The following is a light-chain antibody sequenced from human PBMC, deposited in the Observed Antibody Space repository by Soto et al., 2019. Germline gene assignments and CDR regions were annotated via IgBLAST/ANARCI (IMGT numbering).Light chain of an antibody. J-gene: IGKJ1*01. CDR2: GAS. Sequence: EIVRTSSTGTLSLSPGDRVTLSLRASQSISISLAWYQHKPGQAPRLLIHGASTRATGVPARISGSGSGTEFTLTISSLQSEDLAVYYCQQFRNWPWTFGQGTKVDI. CDR3: QQFRNWPWT. V-gene: IGKV3D-15*01. CDR1: QSISIS.